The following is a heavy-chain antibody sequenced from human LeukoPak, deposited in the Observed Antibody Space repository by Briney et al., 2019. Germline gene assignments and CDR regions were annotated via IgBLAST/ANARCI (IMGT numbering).Heavy chain of an antibody. V-gene: IGHV1-2*06. J-gene: IGHJ4*02. CDR2: INPNSGGT. D-gene: IGHD3-22*01. CDR3: VRDPDSSGYYLDY. CDR1: GYTFTGYY. Sequence: ASVKVSCKASGYTFTGYYMHWVRQAPGQGLEWMGRINPNSGGTNYAQKFQGRVTMTRDTSISTAYMELSRLRSDDTAVYYCVRDPDSSGYYLDYWGQGTLVTVSS.